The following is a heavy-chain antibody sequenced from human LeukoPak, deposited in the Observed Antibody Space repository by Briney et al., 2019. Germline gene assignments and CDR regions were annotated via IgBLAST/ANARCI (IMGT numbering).Heavy chain of an antibody. D-gene: IGHD5-18*01. CDR3: ARDGYGTYYFDY. CDR2: IYSGGST. J-gene: IGHJ4*02. CDR1: GFTVSSNY. Sequence: GGSLRLSCAASGFTVSSNYMSWVRQAPGKGLEWVSVIYSGGSTYYADSVKGRFTISRDNSKNTLYLQMNSLRAEDTAVYYCARDGYGTYYFDYWGQGTLVTVSS. V-gene: IGHV3-66*01.